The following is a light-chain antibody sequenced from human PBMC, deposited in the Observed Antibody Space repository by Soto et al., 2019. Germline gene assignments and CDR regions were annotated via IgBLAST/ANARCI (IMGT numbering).Light chain of an antibody. CDR3: QQYNNWPPTWT. J-gene: IGKJ1*01. CDR2: GAS. Sequence: EIVMTQSPATLSVSPGERATLSCRASQSVSSNLAWYQQKPGQAPRLLIYGASTRATGIPARFSGSGSGTEFILTISSLQSEDFAVYYCQQYNNWPPTWTFGQGTKVDIK. V-gene: IGKV3-15*01. CDR1: QSVSSN.